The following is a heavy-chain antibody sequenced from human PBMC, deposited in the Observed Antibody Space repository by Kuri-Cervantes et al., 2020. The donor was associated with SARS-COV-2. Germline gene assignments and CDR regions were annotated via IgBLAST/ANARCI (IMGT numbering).Heavy chain of an antibody. D-gene: IGHD3-22*01. V-gene: IGHV3-48*01. CDR3: ARSSGYYYDSSGYSPLSY. CDR1: GFTFRSYS. Sequence: GGSLRLSCEAFGFTFRSYSFNWVRQAPGKGLEWVSYISSSSNTIRYGDSVQGRFTISRDNANNLLFLQMNSLRVDDTAVYYCARSSGYYYDSSGYSPLSYWGQGTLVTVSS. J-gene: IGHJ4*02. CDR2: ISSSSNTI.